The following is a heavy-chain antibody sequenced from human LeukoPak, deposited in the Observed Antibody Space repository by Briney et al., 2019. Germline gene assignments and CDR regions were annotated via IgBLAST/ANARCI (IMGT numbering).Heavy chain of an antibody. CDR1: GFTFSSYA. Sequence: GGSLRLSCAASGFTFSSYAMSWVRQAPGKGLEWVSAISGSGGSTYYADSVKGRFTISRDNSKNTLYLQMNSLRAEDTAVYYCAKGVSSSWNYYYYYMDVWGKGTTVTVSS. D-gene: IGHD6-13*01. CDR3: AKGVSSSWNYYYYYMDV. J-gene: IGHJ6*03. CDR2: ISGSGGST. V-gene: IGHV3-23*01.